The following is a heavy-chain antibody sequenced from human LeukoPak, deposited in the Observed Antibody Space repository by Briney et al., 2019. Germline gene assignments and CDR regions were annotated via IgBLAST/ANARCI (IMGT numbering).Heavy chain of an antibody. D-gene: IGHD5-18*01. CDR3: MARGDSYGLFDY. J-gene: IGHJ4*01. Sequence: GGSLRLSCAASGFTFSDSAMHRVRQASGTGLEWVARIRSKANTYAASYAASVKGRFTISRDDSKNTASLQMNSLKTEDTAVYYCMARGDSYGLFDYWGHGTLVTVSS. V-gene: IGHV3-73*01. CDR2: IRSKANTYAA. CDR1: GFTFSDSA.